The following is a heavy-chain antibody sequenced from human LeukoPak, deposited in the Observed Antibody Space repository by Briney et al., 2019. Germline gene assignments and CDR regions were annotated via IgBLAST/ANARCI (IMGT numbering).Heavy chain of an antibody. CDR3: ARAGGYCSSTSCRTFDY. CDR1: GYTFTSYG. CDR2: ISAYNGNT. Sequence: ASVKVSCKASGYTFTSYGISWVRQAPGQGLEWMGWISAYNGNTNYAQKLQGRVTMTTDTSTSTAYMELRSLRSDDTAVYYCARAGGYCSSTSCRTFDYWGQGTLVTVSS. V-gene: IGHV1-18*01. J-gene: IGHJ4*02. D-gene: IGHD2-2*01.